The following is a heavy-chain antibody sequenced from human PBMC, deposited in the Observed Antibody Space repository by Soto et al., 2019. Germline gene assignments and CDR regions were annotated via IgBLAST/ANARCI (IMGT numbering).Heavy chain of an antibody. D-gene: IGHD3-3*01. CDR2: MSGAGRSS. Sequence: DVQLLESGGDLVQPGGSLRLSCEASGFTFSSYAMSWVRQAPGKGLEWVSSMSGAGRSSYDADSVKGRFTISKDNSKNTHYLQMNNLRAEDTALYYCAKGPIFGVENIYDYWGQGTLVTVSS. CDR1: GFTFSSYA. V-gene: IGHV3-23*01. J-gene: IGHJ4*02. CDR3: AKGPIFGVENIYDY.